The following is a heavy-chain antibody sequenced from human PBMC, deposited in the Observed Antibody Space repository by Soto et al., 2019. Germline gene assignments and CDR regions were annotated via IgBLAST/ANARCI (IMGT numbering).Heavy chain of an antibody. Sequence: SVKVSCKASGYTFTDYYMHLVRQAPVQGLEWMGWINPNSGGTNYAQNFQGRVTMTRDTSISTAYMELTRLRSDDTAIYYCASGGYSGYDPFDYWGQGTLVTVYS. J-gene: IGHJ4*02. CDR1: GYTFTDYY. CDR2: INPNSGGT. D-gene: IGHD5-12*01. V-gene: IGHV1-2*02. CDR3: ASGGYSGYDPFDY.